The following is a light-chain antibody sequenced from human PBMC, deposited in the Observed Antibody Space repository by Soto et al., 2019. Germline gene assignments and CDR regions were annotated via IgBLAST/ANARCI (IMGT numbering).Light chain of an antibody. V-gene: IGKV3-20*01. J-gene: IGKJ5*01. CDR1: QSVSSSY. Sequence: IVLTRSPGIVSWSPLEIATLSFMASQSVSSSYLAWFQQKRGQTPRLLIYGASSRATGIPDRFSGSGSGTDFTLTISRLETEDFAVYYCQQYSSSITFGQGTRLEIK. CDR2: GAS. CDR3: QQYSSSIT.